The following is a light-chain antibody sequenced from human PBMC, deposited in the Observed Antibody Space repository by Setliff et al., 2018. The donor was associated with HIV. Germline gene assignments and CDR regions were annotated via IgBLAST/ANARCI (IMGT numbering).Light chain of an antibody. CDR1: SSDVGGYNF. CDR2: DVS. V-gene: IGLV2-14*03. Sequence: QSALTQPASVSGSPGQSITISCTGTSSDVGGYNFVSWYQQHPGKAPKLIISDVSKRPSGVSHRFSGSKSGNTASLTISGLQTEDEADYYCCSYTTSLTYVFGTGTRSPS. CDR3: CSYTTSLTYV. J-gene: IGLJ1*01.